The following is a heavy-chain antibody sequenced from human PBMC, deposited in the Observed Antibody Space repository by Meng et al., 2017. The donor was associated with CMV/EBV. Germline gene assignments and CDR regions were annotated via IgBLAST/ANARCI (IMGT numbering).Heavy chain of an antibody. CDR1: GFTFDDYA. D-gene: IGHD4-17*01. Sequence: SLKISCAASGFTFDDYAMHWVRQAPGKGLEWVSGISWNGDGIGYADSVKGRFTISRDNAKNSLYLQMNSLRSEDTALYYCAKDIFYGAQRGYFDYWGQGTLVTVSS. V-gene: IGHV3-9*01. CDR2: ISWNGDGI. CDR3: AKDIFYGAQRGYFDY. J-gene: IGHJ4*02.